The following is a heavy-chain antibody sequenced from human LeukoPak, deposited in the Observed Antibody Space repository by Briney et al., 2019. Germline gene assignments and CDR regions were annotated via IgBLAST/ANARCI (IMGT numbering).Heavy chain of an antibody. V-gene: IGHV3-30*03. CDR2: LSFDGNHQ. D-gene: IGHD6-19*01. J-gene: IGHJ4*02. CDR1: GFTFSSFG. Sequence: GGSLRLSCAASGFTFSSFGMHWVRQAPGRGLEWVALLSFDGNHQFYADSVKGRFTLSRDNFKNMVFLEMTSLRVEDTAVYYCARNWFDSGWYLDHWGQGALVTVSS. CDR3: ARNWFDSGWYLDH.